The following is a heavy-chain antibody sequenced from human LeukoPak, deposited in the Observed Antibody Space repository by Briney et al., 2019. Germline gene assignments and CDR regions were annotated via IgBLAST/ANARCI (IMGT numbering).Heavy chain of an antibody. V-gene: IGHV4-59*01. Sequence: PSETLSLTCTVSGGAISSYYWSWIRQPPGKGLEWIGYIYYSGGTKYNPSLMSRVTIPVDRAQNQFSLSLGSVTAADTAVYYCARDGLYDSSGYYMDSWGQGTLVIVSS. CDR1: GGAISSYY. CDR3: ARDGLYDSSGYYMDS. D-gene: IGHD3-22*01. CDR2: IYYSGGT. J-gene: IGHJ4*02.